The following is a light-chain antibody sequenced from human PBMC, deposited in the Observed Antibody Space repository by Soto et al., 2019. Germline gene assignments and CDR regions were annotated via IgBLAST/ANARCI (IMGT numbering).Light chain of an antibody. J-gene: IGKJ4*01. CDR1: QGVSVN. Sequence: EIVMTQSPATLSVSPGERATLSCRASQGVSVNVAWYQQKPGQAPRLLISAASTRATGIPARFSGSASGTEFTLTISSLQSEDFAVYYCQQYDNWLTFGGGTKVEIK. CDR3: QQYDNWLT. V-gene: IGKV3D-15*01. CDR2: AAS.